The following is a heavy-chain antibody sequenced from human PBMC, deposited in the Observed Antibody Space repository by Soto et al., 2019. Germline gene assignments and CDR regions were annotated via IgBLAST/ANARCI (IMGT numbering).Heavy chain of an antibody. V-gene: IGHV4-59*08. CDR3: ARLGGYYQAFEQ. D-gene: IGHD3-22*01. Sequence: SETLSLTCTVFGGXISSDYWSWIRQPPGKGLEWIGYIYNSRTTNYNPSLKSRVTISVDTSKNQFSMTLTSVTAADTAVYYCARLGGYYQAFEQWGQGSLVTVSS. CDR1: GGXISSDY. J-gene: IGHJ4*02. CDR2: IYNSRTT.